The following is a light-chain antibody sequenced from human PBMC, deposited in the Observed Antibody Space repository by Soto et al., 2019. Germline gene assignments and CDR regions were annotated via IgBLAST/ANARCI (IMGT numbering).Light chain of an antibody. CDR1: QSLLHSNGYNY. Sequence: DIVMTQSPLSLPVTPGEPASISCRSSQSLLHSNGYNYLDWYLQKPGQSPQLLIYLGSNRASGVPDRFSASGSGTDFTLKLSRVEAEDVGVYYCMQALNLPVTFGQGTRLEIK. CDR3: MQALNLPVT. J-gene: IGKJ5*01. CDR2: LGS. V-gene: IGKV2-28*01.